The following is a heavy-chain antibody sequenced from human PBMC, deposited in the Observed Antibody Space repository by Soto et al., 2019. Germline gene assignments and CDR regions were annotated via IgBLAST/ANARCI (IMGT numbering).Heavy chain of an antibody. J-gene: IGHJ6*03. D-gene: IGHD3-10*01. Sequence: GGSLRLSCAASGFTFSSYAMSWVRQAPGKGLEWVSAISGSGGSTYYADSVKGRFTISRDNSKNTLYLQMNSLRAEDTAVYYCAKSGGEEWFGELLLYMDVWGKGTTVTVSS. CDR2: ISGSGGST. V-gene: IGHV3-23*01. CDR3: AKSGGEEWFGELLLYMDV. CDR1: GFTFSSYA.